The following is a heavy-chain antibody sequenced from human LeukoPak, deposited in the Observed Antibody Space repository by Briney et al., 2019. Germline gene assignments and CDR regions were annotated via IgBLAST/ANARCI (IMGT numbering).Heavy chain of an antibody. V-gene: IGHV3-23*01. J-gene: IGHJ4*02. CDR1: GFTFSNVW. CDR3: AKDQSDIAAAGGVYY. CDR2: ISGSGGST. D-gene: IGHD6-13*01. Sequence: QTGGSLRLSCAASGFTFSNVWMNWVRQAPGKGLEWVSAISGSGGSTYYADSVKGRFTISRDNSKNTLYLQMNSLRAEDTAVYYCAKDQSDIAAAGGVYYWGQGTLVTVSS.